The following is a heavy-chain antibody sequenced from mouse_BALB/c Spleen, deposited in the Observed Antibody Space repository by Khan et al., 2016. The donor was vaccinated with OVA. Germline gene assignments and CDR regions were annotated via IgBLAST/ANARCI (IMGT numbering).Heavy chain of an antibody. CDR2: IRSKSNNYAT. J-gene: IGHJ3*01. D-gene: IGHD2-10*02. Sequence: EVQLVESGGGLVQPKGSLKLSCVASGFTFNTYAMYWVCQAPGKGLEWVARIRSKSNNYATYYADSVKDRFTISRDDSQSMLYLKMNNLKTEDTAMYYFVRARVGWTLLSWFAYWGQGTLVIVSA. V-gene: IGHV10-3*03. CDR3: VRARVGWTLLSWFAY. CDR1: GFTFNTYA.